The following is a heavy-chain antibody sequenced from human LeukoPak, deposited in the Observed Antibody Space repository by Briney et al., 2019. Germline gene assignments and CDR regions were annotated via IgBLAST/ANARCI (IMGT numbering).Heavy chain of an antibody. CDR2: ISYDGSNK. V-gene: IGHV3-30*18. CDR3: AKVGYDYVWGSYTPRRAFDI. CDR1: GFTFSSYG. D-gene: IGHD3-16*01. Sequence: TGGSLRLSCAASGFTFSSYGMHWVRQAPGKGLEWVAVISYDGSNKYYADSVKGRFTISRDNSKNTLYLQMNSLRAEDTDVYYCAKVGYDYVWGSYTPRRAFDIWRQGTMVTVSS. J-gene: IGHJ3*02.